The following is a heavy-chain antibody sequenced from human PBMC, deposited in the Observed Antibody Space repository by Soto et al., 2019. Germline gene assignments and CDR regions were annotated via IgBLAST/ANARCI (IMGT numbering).Heavy chain of an antibody. CDR3: AKDGYCSGGSCYPIGH. J-gene: IGHJ4*02. CDR2: ISGSGGST. D-gene: IGHD2-15*01. V-gene: IGHV3-23*01. CDR1: GFTFSSYA. Sequence: ESGGGLVQPGGSLRLSCAASGFTFSSYAMSWVRQAPGKGLEWVSAISGSGGSTYYADSVKGRFTISRDNSKNTLYLQMNSLRAEDTAVYYCAKDGYCSGGSCYPIGHWGQGTLVTVSS.